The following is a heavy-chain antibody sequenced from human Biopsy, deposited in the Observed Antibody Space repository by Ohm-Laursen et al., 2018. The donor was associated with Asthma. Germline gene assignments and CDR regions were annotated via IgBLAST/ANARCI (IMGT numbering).Heavy chain of an antibody. V-gene: IGHV5-51*01. CDR2: IFAANSET. CDR1: GYTFSDSW. D-gene: IGHD1-7*01. CDR3: ARFIDGTFFVDY. J-gene: IGHJ4*02. Sequence: ASLRISCNASGYTFSDSWIGWVRQMPGKGLERMGIIFAANSETKYSPSFQGQVTISADMSISTAFLQWSSLKASDTAIYYCARFIDGTFFVDYWGQGTLVTVSS.